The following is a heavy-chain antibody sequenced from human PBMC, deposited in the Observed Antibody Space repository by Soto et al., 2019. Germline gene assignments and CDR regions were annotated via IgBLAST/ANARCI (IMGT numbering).Heavy chain of an antibody. Sequence: QLQLQESGPGLVKPSETLSLTCTVSGGSISSSSYYWGWIRQPPGKGLEWIGSIYYSGSTYYNPSLKSRVTLSVDTSKNQFSLKLSSVTAADTAVYYCAITSPWFGELAFDYWGQGTLVTVSS. CDR1: GGSISSSSYY. CDR3: AITSPWFGELAFDY. D-gene: IGHD3-10*01. CDR2: IYYSGST. J-gene: IGHJ4*02. V-gene: IGHV4-39*01.